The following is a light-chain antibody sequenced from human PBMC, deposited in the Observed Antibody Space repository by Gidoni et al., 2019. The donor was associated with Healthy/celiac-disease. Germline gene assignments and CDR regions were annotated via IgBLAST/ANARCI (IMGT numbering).Light chain of an antibody. CDR3: QPSDNLPLT. CDR2: DAS. Sequence: DIQMTQSPSSLSASVGDRVTITCQASQDISNYLNWYQQKPGKAPKLLIYDASNLEPGVPSRFSGSGSGTAFPFPLRRLPPAALATYSCQPSDNLPLTFGGGPRVEIK. J-gene: IGKJ4*01. V-gene: IGKV1-33*01. CDR1: QDISNY.